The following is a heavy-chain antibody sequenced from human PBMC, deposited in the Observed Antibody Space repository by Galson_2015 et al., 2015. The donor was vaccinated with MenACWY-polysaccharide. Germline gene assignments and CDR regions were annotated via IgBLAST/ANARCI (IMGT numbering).Heavy chain of an antibody. CDR3: ARGQGRSPENSSIDH. CDR2: INSDRRST. J-gene: IGHJ4*02. V-gene: IGHV3-74*01. D-gene: IGHD2-21*01. CDR1: GFTFSGNW. Sequence: SLRLSCAASGFTFSGNWMNWVRQAPGKGLVWVSRINSDRRSTSYADSVKGRFTTSRDNAKNTLYLQMNSLSAEDTAVYYCARGQGRSPENSSIDHPGKRTLVCVSS.